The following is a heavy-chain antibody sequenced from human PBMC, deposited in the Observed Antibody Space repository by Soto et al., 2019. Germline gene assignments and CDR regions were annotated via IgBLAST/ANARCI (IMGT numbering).Heavy chain of an antibody. Sequence: GGSLRLSCAASGFTVSSNYMSWFRQAPGKGLEWVSVIYSGGSTYYADSVKGRFTISRDNSKNTLYLQMNSLRAEDTAVYYCARGELGLGYDFWSGYYVSDYWGQGTLVTVSS. D-gene: IGHD3-3*01. CDR2: IYSGGST. CDR1: GFTVSSNY. CDR3: ARGELGLGYDFWSGYYVSDY. V-gene: IGHV3-53*01. J-gene: IGHJ4*02.